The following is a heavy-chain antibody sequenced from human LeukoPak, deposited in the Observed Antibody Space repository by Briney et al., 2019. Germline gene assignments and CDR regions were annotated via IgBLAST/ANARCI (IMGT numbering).Heavy chain of an antibody. D-gene: IGHD4-17*01. Sequence: SETLSLTCTVSGGAISSSSYYWGWIRQPPGKGLEWIGSIYYSGSTYYNPSLKSRVTISLDTSKNQFSLKLSSVTAADTAVYYCARIYGDYVYYYYMDVWGKGTTVTVSS. J-gene: IGHJ6*03. CDR3: ARIYGDYVYYYYMDV. V-gene: IGHV4-39*01. CDR2: IYYSGST. CDR1: GGAISSSSYY.